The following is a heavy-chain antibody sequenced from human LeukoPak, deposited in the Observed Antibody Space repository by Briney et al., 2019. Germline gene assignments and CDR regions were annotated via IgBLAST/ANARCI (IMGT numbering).Heavy chain of an antibody. J-gene: IGHJ5*02. Sequence: GESLRLSCAASGFTFSSDSMNWVRQAPGKGLEWVSYISSSSRTIYYADSVKGRFTISRDNAKNSLYLQMNSLRAEDTAVYYCARGEVVPAAIQGWFDPWGQGTLVTVSS. V-gene: IGHV3-48*04. CDR3: ARGEVVPAAIQGWFDP. CDR1: GFTFSSDS. CDR2: ISSSSRTI. D-gene: IGHD2-2*02.